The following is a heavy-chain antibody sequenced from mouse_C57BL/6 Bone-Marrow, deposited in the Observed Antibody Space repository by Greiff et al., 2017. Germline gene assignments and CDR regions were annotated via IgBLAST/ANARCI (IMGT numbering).Heavy chain of an antibody. V-gene: IGHV1-61*01. D-gene: IGHD1-1*01. Sequence: VKLQQPGAELVRPGSSVKLSCKASGYTFTSYWMDWVKQRPGQGLEWIGNIYPSDSETHYNQKFKDKATLTVDKSSSTAYMQLSSLTSEDSAVYYCARQRYYYGSSYYWYFDVWGTGTTVTVSS. CDR3: ARQRYYYGSSYYWYFDV. CDR2: IYPSDSET. CDR1: GYTFTSYW. J-gene: IGHJ1*03.